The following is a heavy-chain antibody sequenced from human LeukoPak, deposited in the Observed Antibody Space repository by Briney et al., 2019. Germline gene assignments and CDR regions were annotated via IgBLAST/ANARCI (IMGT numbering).Heavy chain of an antibody. Sequence: PGGSLRLSCAASGFTVSSNYMSWVRQAPGKGLEWVSVIYSGGSTYYADSVKGRFTISRDNSKNTLYLQMNSLRAEDTAVYYCARDFRGYCSGGSCYGDYWGQGTLVTVSS. CDR2: IYSGGST. D-gene: IGHD2-15*01. J-gene: IGHJ4*02. CDR3: ARDFRGYCSGGSCYGDY. V-gene: IGHV3-66*01. CDR1: GFTVSSNY.